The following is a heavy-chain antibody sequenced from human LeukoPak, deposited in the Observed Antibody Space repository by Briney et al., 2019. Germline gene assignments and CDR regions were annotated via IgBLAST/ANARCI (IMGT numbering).Heavy chain of an antibody. CDR1: GFTFSSYW. V-gene: IGHV3-74*01. J-gene: IGHJ4*02. Sequence: GGSLRLSCAASGFTFSSYWMHWVRQDPSKGLVWVSRINIDGTSTAYADSVKGRFTISRDNSKNTLYLQMNNLRAEDTAVYYCAKGFKYYYDSSGYYYDYWGQGTLVTVSS. CDR3: AKGFKYYYDSSGYYYDY. CDR2: INIDGTST. D-gene: IGHD3-22*01.